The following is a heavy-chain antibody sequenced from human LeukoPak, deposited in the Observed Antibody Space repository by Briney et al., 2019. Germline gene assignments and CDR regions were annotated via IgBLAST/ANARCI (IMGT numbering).Heavy chain of an antibody. Sequence: GGSLRLSCVVSGFTFSSYWMSWVRQAPGKGLEGVANIKQDESEKYYVGSVKGRFTISRDNAKNSLYLQMNSLRAEDTAVYYCTRDMDVWGQGTTVTVSS. V-gene: IGHV3-7*04. CDR1: GFTFSSYW. J-gene: IGHJ6*02. CDR2: IKQDESEK. CDR3: TRDMDV.